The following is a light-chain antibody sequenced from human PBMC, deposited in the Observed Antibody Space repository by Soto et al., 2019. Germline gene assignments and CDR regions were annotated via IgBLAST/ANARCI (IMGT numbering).Light chain of an antibody. Sequence: EIVRTQSPATLSVSQGERATLSCRASQSVSSNLAWYQQKPGQAPRLLIYGASTRATGIPARFSGSRSGTEFTLTISRLQSEDFAVDYCQQYNNWPRTFGQGTKVEIK. CDR1: QSVSSN. CDR2: GAS. CDR3: QQYNNWPRT. J-gene: IGKJ1*01. V-gene: IGKV3-15*01.